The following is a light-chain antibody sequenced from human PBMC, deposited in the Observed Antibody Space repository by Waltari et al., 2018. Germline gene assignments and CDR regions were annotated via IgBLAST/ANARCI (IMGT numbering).Light chain of an antibody. Sequence: HQLPGTPPKLLICKKNQRPSGVPDRVSGSKSGTSASLAISGLRSEDDADYYCATWDDILGVVAVFGGGTKLTVL. V-gene: IGLV1-47*01. CDR3: ATWDDILGVVAV. J-gene: IGLJ2*01. CDR2: KKN.